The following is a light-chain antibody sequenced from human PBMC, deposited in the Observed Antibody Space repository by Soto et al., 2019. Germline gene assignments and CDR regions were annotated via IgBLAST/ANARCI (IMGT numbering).Light chain of an antibody. V-gene: IGKV1-39*01. Sequence: DIQMTQSPSSLSASVGDRVTVTCRASQSITTYLNWFQHRPGKAPKLLIYATSSEPSGVPSRFSGSGSGTDFTFTISSLQPEDFATYSCLQTYTTPWTFGQGTKVEI. CDR2: ATS. J-gene: IGKJ1*01. CDR1: QSITTY. CDR3: LQTYTTPWT.